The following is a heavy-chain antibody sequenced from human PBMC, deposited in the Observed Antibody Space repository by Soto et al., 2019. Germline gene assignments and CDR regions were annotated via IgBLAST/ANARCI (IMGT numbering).Heavy chain of an antibody. V-gene: IGHV3-33*01. D-gene: IGHD3-10*01. CDR2: IWYDGSNK. CDR3: ARGLYSGSYYYYYYYYMDV. CDR1: GFTFSSYG. Sequence: GGSLRLSCAASGFTFSSYGMHWVRQAPGKGLEWVAVIWYDGSNKYYADSVKGRFTISRDNSKNTLYLQMNSLRAEDTAVYYCARGLYSGSYYYYYYYYMDVWGKGTTVTVSS. J-gene: IGHJ6*03.